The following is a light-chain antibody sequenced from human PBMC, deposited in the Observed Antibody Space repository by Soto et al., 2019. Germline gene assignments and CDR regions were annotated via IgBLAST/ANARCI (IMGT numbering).Light chain of an antibody. Sequence: ETVMTQSPATLSVSPCERATLSARASQSVNSNLAWYQQKLGQAPRVLIFGASTRATGIPARFSGSGSGTEFSLTINSLQSEDFAVYYCQEYNTWPWTFGQGTKVDI. J-gene: IGKJ1*01. CDR1: QSVNSN. CDR3: QEYNTWPWT. V-gene: IGKV3-15*01. CDR2: GAS.